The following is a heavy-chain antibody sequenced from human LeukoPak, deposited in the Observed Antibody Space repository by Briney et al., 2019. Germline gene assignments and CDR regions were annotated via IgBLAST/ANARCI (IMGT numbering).Heavy chain of an antibody. Sequence: ASVKVSCKASGYTFTSYGISWVRQAPGRGLEGMGWISAYNGNTNNAQKLQGRATLTTDTSTSTAYMELRSLRSDVTAVYYCARGGVVPAAIPGDPWGQGTLVTVSS. D-gene: IGHD2-2*01. CDR1: GYTFTSYG. CDR3: ARGGVVPAAIPGDP. V-gene: IGHV1-18*01. CDR2: ISAYNGNT. J-gene: IGHJ5*02.